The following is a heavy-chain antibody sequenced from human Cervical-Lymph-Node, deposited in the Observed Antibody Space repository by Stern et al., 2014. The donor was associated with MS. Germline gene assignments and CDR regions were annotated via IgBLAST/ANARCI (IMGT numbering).Heavy chain of an antibody. D-gene: IGHD3-22*01. V-gene: IGHV3-23*04. Sequence: VQLVESGGGLVQPGGSLRLSCAASGFTFRSYAMTWVRQAPGKGLEWVSAISGSGGSTYYADSVKGRFTNTRDNSKNTLYLQMNSLRAEDTAVYYCAKDKEQTYYYDSSGYYPFDYWGQGPLVTVSS. CDR3: AKDKEQTYYYDSSGYYPFDY. J-gene: IGHJ4*02. CDR2: ISGSGGST. CDR1: GFTFRSYA.